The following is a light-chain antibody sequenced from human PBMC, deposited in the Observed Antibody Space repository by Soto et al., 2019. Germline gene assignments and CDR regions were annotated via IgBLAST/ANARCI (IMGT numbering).Light chain of an antibody. V-gene: IGKV1-39*01. CDR2: SAS. CDR3: QQSYSRPRA. J-gene: IGKJ1*01. CDR1: QSISTY. Sequence: SQVTQPPATLSASVVDRITITWRASQSISTYVNWYQQKPGKAPNLLIYSASSLESGVPSRFSGSGSGTDFTLTIRSLQPEDFATYFCQQSYSRPRAFGQGTKVDIK.